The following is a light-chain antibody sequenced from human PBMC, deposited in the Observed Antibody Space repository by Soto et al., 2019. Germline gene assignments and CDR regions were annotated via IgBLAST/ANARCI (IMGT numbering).Light chain of an antibody. Sequence: QSALTQPASVSGSPGQSVTISCTGTSSDIGAYDLVSWYQQHPGKAPKLILYEADKRPSGVSYRFSGSKSGNTASLTISGLRAEDEADYYCCSYAGSRSYVFGAGTKVTVL. V-gene: IGLV2-23*01. CDR1: SSDIGAYDL. CDR2: EAD. J-gene: IGLJ1*01. CDR3: CSYAGSRSYV.